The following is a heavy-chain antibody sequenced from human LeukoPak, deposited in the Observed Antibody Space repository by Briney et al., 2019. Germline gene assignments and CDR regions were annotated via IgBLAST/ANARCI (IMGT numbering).Heavy chain of an antibody. CDR3: AKDRGYSGSYPDY. Sequence: PGGSLRLSCVGSGFIFSNYGIHWVRQAPGKGLEWVAFIRYGGNIEYYADSVKGRFTISRDNSKNSLYLQMNSLRAEDTAVYYCAKDRGYSGSYPDYWGQGTLVTVSS. CDR2: IRYGGNIE. V-gene: IGHV3-30*02. J-gene: IGHJ4*02. D-gene: IGHD1-26*01. CDR1: GFIFSNYG.